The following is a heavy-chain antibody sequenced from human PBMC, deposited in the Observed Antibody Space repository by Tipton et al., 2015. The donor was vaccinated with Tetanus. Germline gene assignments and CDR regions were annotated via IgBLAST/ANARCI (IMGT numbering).Heavy chain of an antibody. CDR1: GGSISGYF. D-gene: IGHD1-14*01. J-gene: IGHJ5*02. CDR3: ARYNYSSGSKWLDP. Sequence: LRLSCTVSGGSISGYFWSWIRQTPGEGLEWIGRISYNGNTNYNTSLKSRVIISVDASKNQFSLKLSTVAAADTAVYYCARYNYSSGSKWLDPWGQETLVFVTS. CDR2: ISYNGNT. V-gene: IGHV4-59*01.